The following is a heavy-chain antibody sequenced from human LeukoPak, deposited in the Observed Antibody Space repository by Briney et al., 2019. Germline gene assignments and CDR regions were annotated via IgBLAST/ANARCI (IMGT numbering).Heavy chain of an antibody. CDR1: GYTFTGYY. V-gene: IGHV1-2*02. CDR2: INPNSGGT. CDR3: ASLAHFDGSTYYPDF. D-gene: IGHD3-22*01. Sequence: VASVKVSCKASGYTFTGYYMHWVRQAPGQGLEWMGWINPNSGGTNYAQNFQGRVTMTRDTSITTAYMELSRLTSDDTAVYYCASLAHFDGSTYYPDFWGQGTLVTVSS. J-gene: IGHJ4*02.